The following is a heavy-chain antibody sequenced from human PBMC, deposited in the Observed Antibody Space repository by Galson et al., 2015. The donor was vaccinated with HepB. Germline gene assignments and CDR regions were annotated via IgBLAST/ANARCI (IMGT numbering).Heavy chain of an antibody. J-gene: IGHJ4*02. CDR1: GFTFSSYA. CDR3: AKDLSLDGSDKLRYFDWLLLGRGFADY. CDR2: ISGSGGST. V-gene: IGHV3-23*01. Sequence: SLRLSCAASGFTFSSYAMSWVRQAPGKGLEWDSAISGSGGSTYYADSVKGRFTISRDNSKNTLYLQMNSLRAEDTAVYYCAKDLSLDGSDKLRYFDWLLLGRGFADYWGQGTLVTVSS. D-gene: IGHD3-9*01.